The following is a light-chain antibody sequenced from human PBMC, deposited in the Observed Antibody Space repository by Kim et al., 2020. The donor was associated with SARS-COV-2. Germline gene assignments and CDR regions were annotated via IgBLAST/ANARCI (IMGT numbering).Light chain of an antibody. CDR1: QRISSH. J-gene: IGKJ3*01. V-gene: IGKV1-39*01. CDR3: QQSYITPFT. Sequence: DIQMTQSPSILSASVGDRVTITCRTTQRISSHLNWYQQKPGRAPKLLISAASTLQGGVPSRFSGSGSETDFTLTISSLQPEDFATYFCQQSYITPFTFGPGTKVDIK. CDR2: AAS.